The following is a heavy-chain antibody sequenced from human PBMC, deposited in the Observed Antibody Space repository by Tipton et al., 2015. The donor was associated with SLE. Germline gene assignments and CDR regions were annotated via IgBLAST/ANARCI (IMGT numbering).Heavy chain of an antibody. CDR1: GGSINSGSHH. CDR2: IDTSGST. Sequence: TLSLTCTVSGGSINSGSHHWNWIRQPAGKGLEWIGRIDTSGSTNYNPSLKSRVTISIDTSKNQFSLKVSSVTAAETAVYYCARRITGTSRMDVWGKGITVTVSS. D-gene: IGHD1-7*01. J-gene: IGHJ6*04. V-gene: IGHV4-61*02. CDR3: ARRITGTSRMDV.